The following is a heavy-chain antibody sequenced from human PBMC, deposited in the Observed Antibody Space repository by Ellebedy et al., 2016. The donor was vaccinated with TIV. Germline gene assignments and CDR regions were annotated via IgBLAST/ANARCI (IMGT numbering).Heavy chain of an antibody. CDR3: ARATRVAGSPNSLIDY. D-gene: IGHD6-19*01. CDR2: IWYDGSNG. J-gene: IGHJ4*02. CDR1: GFTFSTYG. V-gene: IGHV3-33*01. Sequence: GESLKISCAASGFTFSTYGMHWVRQAPGKGLEWVAVIWYDGSNGYYADSVKGRFTISRDNSKNTVYLQMNSLRAEDTALYYCARATRVAGSPNSLIDYWGQGILVTVSS.